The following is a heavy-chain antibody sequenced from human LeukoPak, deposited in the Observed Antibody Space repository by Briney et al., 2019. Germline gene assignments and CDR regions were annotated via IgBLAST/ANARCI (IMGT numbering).Heavy chain of an antibody. Sequence: GGSLRLSCAASGFTVSSNYMSWVRQAPGKGLEWVSVIHSGGSTYYADSVKGRFTISRDNSKNTLYLQMNSLRAEDTAVYYCARGGYDSSGYLGGYFDYWGQGTLVTVSS. CDR1: GFTVSSNY. V-gene: IGHV3-53*01. D-gene: IGHD3-22*01. CDR3: ARGGYDSSGYLGGYFDY. CDR2: IHSGGST. J-gene: IGHJ4*02.